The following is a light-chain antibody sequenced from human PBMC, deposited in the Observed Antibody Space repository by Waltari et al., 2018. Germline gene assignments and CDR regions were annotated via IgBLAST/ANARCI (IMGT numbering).Light chain of an antibody. CDR3: LFYMGSGIWV. J-gene: IGLJ3*02. Sequence: QTVVTQEPSLSVSPGGTVTLTCVLISGSVSSNSYASWYQQTPGQAPRTLVYKGNIRSSGVPERFSGSILGNKAALTITGAQAVDESDYYCLFYMGSGIWVFGGGTKLTVL. CDR2: KGN. CDR1: SGSVSSNSY. V-gene: IGLV8-61*01.